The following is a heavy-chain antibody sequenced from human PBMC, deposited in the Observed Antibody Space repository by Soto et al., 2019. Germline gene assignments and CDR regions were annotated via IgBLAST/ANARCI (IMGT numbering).Heavy chain of an antibody. CDR1: GLTFSSYT. D-gene: IGHD3-10*01. V-gene: IGHV3-23*01. J-gene: IGHJ4*02. CDR2: IGGSGESA. Sequence: GSLRLSCAAPGLTFSSYTMSRVRQVPGKGLEWVSGIGGSGESAYYADSVKGRFSISRDNTRATLYLQMSSLRVKDTAVYYCSRSAKQFGFEYFDHWGQGSQFTVSS. CDR3: SRSAKQFGFEYFDH.